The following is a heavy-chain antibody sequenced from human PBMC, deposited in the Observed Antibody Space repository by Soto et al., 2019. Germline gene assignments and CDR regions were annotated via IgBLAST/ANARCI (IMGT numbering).Heavy chain of an antibody. CDR1: GGSISSSNW. CDR2: IYHSGST. Sequence: SETLSLTCAVSGGSISSSNWWSWVPQPPGKGLEWIGEIYHSGSTNYNPSLKSRVTIPVDKSKNQFSLKLSSVTAADTAVYYCARIAAADTNFDYWGQGTLVTVSS. CDR3: ARIAAADTNFDY. D-gene: IGHD6-13*01. V-gene: IGHV4-4*02. J-gene: IGHJ4*02.